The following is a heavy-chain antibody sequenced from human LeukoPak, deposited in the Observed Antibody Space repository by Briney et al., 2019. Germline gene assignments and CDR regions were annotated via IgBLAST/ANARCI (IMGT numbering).Heavy chain of an antibody. CDR1: GFTFSSYA. Sequence: GGSLRLSCAASGFTFSSYAMSWVRQAPGKGLEWVSAISGSGGSTYYADSVKGRFTISRDNTKNTLYLQMNSLRAEDTAVYYCAKPGGYCSSTSCPFDYWGQGTLVTVSS. CDR3: AKPGGYCSSTSCPFDY. V-gene: IGHV3-23*01. D-gene: IGHD2-2*01. J-gene: IGHJ4*02. CDR2: ISGSGGST.